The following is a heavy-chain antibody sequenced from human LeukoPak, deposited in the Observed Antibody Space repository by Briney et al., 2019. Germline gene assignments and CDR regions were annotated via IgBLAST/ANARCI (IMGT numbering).Heavy chain of an antibody. V-gene: IGHV3-33*01. Sequence: PGGSLRLSCAASGFTFSSYGMHWVRQAPGKGLEWVAVTWYDGNNKYYADSVKGRFTISRDNSKNTLYLQMNSLRAEDTAVYYCARSTSSEYDIYHFDYWGQGTLVTVSS. J-gene: IGHJ4*02. CDR2: TWYDGNNK. CDR3: ARSTSSEYDIYHFDY. D-gene: IGHD3-9*01. CDR1: GFTFSSYG.